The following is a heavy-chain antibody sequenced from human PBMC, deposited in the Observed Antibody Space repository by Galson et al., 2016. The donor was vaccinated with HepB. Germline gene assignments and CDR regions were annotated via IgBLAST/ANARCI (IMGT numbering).Heavy chain of an antibody. CDR1: GFNFRIYA. D-gene: IGHD3-16*01. V-gene: IGHV3-23*01. Sequence: SLRLSCAASGFNFRIYAMSWVRQAPGKGLEWVSGISYNGGATYYADSVRGRFTISRDNSKNMVYLQMNSLRAEDTAMYYCLKREGVEHGSSYGQCWGQGTLVTVSS. J-gene: IGHJ4*02. CDR3: LKREGVEHGSSYGQC. CDR2: ISYNGGAT.